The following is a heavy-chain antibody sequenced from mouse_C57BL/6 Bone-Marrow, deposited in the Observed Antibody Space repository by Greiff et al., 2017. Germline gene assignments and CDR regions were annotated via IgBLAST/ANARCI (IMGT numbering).Heavy chain of an antibody. CDR3: TCYDDDGGAGVAF. J-gene: IGHJ3*01. D-gene: IGHD2-4*01. CDR2: IYPGNGDT. V-gene: IGHV1-5*01. Sequence: EVQLQESGTVLARPGASVKMSCKTSGYTFTSYWMHWVKQRPGQGLEWIGSIYPGNGDTSYNKKFKGKATLTAVTSASTAYMQLSSLTNEDSAVYYCTCYDDDGGAGVAFGGRGTGATVTA. CDR1: GYTFTSYW.